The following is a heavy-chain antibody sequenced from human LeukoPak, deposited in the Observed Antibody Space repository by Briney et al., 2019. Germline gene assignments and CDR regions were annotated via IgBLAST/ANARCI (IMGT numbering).Heavy chain of an antibody. Sequence: GGSLRLSCAASGFTFSNAWMNWVRQAPGKGLEWVSSISSSSSYIYYADSVKGRFTISRDNAKNSLYLQMNSLRAEDTAVYYCARCYYYGSGSYNPFDYWGQGTLVTVSS. J-gene: IGHJ4*02. V-gene: IGHV3-21*01. CDR3: ARCYYYGSGSYNPFDY. CDR1: GFTFSNAW. CDR2: ISSSSSYI. D-gene: IGHD3-10*01.